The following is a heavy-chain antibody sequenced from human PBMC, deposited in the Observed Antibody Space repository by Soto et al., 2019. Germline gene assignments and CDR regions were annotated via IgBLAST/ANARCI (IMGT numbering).Heavy chain of an antibody. D-gene: IGHD3-22*01. Sequence: GGSLRLSCAASGFTFSTYGMHWVRQPPGKGLEWVAVISSDGKSEHYADPVKGRFSISRDNSKNTLSLQMNSPRVEDTAVYYCAKTITTYSGDSRGRGALVDYWGQGTLVTVSS. CDR3: AKTITTYSGDSRGRGALVDY. J-gene: IGHJ4*02. V-gene: IGHV3-30*18. CDR2: ISSDGKSE. CDR1: GFTFSTYG.